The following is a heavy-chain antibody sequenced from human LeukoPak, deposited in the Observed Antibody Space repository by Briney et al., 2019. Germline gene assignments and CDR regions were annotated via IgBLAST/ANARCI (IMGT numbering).Heavy chain of an antibody. Sequence: ASVKVSCKASGYTFTGYYMHWVRQAPGQGLEWMGLINLNSGATNYAENFQGRVTMTRDTSSSTAYMEVSRLISDDTAVYYCARERATVTSDWGQGTLVTVSS. CDR3: ARERATVTSD. J-gene: IGHJ4*02. CDR1: GYTFTGYY. D-gene: IGHD4-4*01. V-gene: IGHV1-2*02. CDR2: INLNSGAT.